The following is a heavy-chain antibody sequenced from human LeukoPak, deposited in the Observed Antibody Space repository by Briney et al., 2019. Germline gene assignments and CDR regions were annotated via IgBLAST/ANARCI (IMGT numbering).Heavy chain of an antibody. D-gene: IGHD6-19*01. CDR2: INPNSGGT. Sequence: ASVKVSCKASGYTFTGYYMHWVRQAPGQGLEWMGWINPNSGGTNYAQKFQGRVTMTRDTSISTAYMELSRLRSDDTAVYYCARDLGTAVAGTSLDYWGQGTLVTVSS. J-gene: IGHJ4*02. V-gene: IGHV1-2*02. CDR1: GYTFTGYY. CDR3: ARDLGTAVAGTSLDY.